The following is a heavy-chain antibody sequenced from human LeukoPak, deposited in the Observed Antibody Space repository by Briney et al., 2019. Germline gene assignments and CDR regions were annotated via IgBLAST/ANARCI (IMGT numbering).Heavy chain of an antibody. CDR3: AKSPGGRHHN. D-gene: IGHD3-16*01. Sequence: GGSLRLSCAASGFTFSSYAMSWVRQAPGKGLEWVAVISYDGSNKYYADSVKGRFTISRDNSKNTLYLQMNSLRAEDTAVYYCAKSPGGRHHNWGQGTLVTVSS. CDR2: ISYDGSNK. J-gene: IGHJ4*02. V-gene: IGHV3-30*04. CDR1: GFTFSSYA.